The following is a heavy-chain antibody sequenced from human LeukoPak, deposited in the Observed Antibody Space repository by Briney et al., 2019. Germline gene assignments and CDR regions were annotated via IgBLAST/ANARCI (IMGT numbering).Heavy chain of an antibody. J-gene: IGHJ5*02. CDR3: ARLWIVATWFDA. Sequence: SETLSLTCTVSNGSMTSDSYYWAWVRQPPGRGLGWIGTIFYSGKTYYSASLKSRVTVSLDTSKKNFSLRLSSVTAADTAVYYCARLWIVATWFDAWGQGALVTVSS. D-gene: IGHD2-2*03. CDR1: NGSMTSDSYY. CDR2: IFYSGKT. V-gene: IGHV4-39*02.